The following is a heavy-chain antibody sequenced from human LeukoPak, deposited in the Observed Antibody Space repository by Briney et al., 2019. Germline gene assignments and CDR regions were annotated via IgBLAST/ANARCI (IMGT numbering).Heavy chain of an antibody. CDR3: AKDPRHYDYVWGARTSYYYYGMDV. J-gene: IGHJ6*02. CDR2: ISYYTNNK. V-gene: IGHV3-30*18. CDR1: GFIFSNFG. Sequence: GGSLRLSCAASGFIFSNFGMHWVRQAPGKGLEWVAAISYYTNNKHYADSVKGRFTISRDNSQKTLYPQMNTLRPEDTVVYYCAKDPRHYDYVWGARTSYYYYGMDVWGLGTTVTV. D-gene: IGHD3-16*01.